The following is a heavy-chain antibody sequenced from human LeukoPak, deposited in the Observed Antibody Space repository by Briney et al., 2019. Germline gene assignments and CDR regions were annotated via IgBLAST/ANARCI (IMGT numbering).Heavy chain of an antibody. CDR3: ARDPPTPKYYYGSAPFDP. CDR1: GGTFSSYA. CDR2: IIPILGIA. Sequence: SVKVSCKASGGTFSSYAISWVRQAPGQGLEWMGRIIPILGIANYAQKFQGRVTITADTSTSTAYMELRSLRSDDTAVYYCARDPPTPKYYYGSAPFDPWGQGTLVTVSS. D-gene: IGHD3-10*01. V-gene: IGHV1-69*04. J-gene: IGHJ5*02.